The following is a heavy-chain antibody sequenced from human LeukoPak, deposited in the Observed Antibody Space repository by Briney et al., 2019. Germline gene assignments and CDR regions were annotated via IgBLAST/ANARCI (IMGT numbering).Heavy chain of an antibody. CDR2: IIPIFGTA. CDR1: GGTFISYA. V-gene: IGHV1-69*05. Sequence: SVKVSCKASGGTFISYAISWVRQAPGQGLEWMGRIIPIFGTANYAQKFQGRVTITTDESTSTAYMELSSLRSEDTAVYYCARDTAAMASDWGQGTLVTVSS. J-gene: IGHJ4*02. D-gene: IGHD5-18*01. CDR3: ARDTAAMASD.